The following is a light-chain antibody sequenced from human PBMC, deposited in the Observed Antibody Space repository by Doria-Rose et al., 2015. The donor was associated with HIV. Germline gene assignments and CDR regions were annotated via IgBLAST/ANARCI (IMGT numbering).Light chain of an antibody. Sequence: EIVMTQSPGTLSLSPGERATLSCRASQSFSSTYLACYQQKPGQAPSLLIYDGSTRATGIPDRFSASGSGTDFTLTINRLEPEDFALYYCHQYGTSWTFGQGTKVEI. CDR2: DGS. CDR1: QSFSSTY. V-gene: IGKV3-20*01. CDR3: HQYGTSWT. J-gene: IGKJ1*01.